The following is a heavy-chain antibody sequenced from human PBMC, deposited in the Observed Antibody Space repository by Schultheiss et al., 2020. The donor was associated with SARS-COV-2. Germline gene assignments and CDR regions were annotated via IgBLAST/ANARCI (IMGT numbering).Heavy chain of an antibody. D-gene: IGHD2-15*01. V-gene: IGHV4-34*01. CDR1: GYSFSGGYH. Sequence: SQTLSLTCAVSGYSFSGGYHWAWIRQPPGKGLEWIGEINHSGSTNYNPSLKSRVTISVDTSKNQFSLKLSSVTAADTAVYYCARGRCSGGSCYTRDYYYYGMDVWGQGTTVTVSS. CDR3: ARGRCSGGSCYTRDYYYYGMDV. CDR2: INHSGST. J-gene: IGHJ6*02.